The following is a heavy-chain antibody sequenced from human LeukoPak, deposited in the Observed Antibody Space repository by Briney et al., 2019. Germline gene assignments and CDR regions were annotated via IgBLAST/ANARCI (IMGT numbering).Heavy chain of an antibody. Sequence: SETLSLTCTVSGGSFSTHYWSWIRQPPGKGLEWIGYIYYSGSTNYNPSLKSRVTISVDTSKNQFSLKLSSVTAADTAVYYCARRLYCSGGSCPYFDYWGQGTLVTVSS. V-gene: IGHV4-59*11. J-gene: IGHJ4*02. CDR3: ARRLYCSGGSCPYFDY. CDR1: GGSFSTHY. D-gene: IGHD2-15*01. CDR2: IYYSGST.